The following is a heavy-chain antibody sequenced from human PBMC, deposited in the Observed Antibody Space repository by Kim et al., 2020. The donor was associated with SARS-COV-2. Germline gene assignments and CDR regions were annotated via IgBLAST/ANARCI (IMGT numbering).Heavy chain of an antibody. J-gene: IGHJ4*02. CDR2: ISAYNGNT. Sequence: ASVKVSCKASGYTFTSYGISWVRQAPGQGLEWMGWISAYNGNTNYAQKLQGRVTMTTDTSTSTAYMELRSLRSDDTAVYYCARAYYDFWSGYYIDYWGQGTLVTVSS. CDR3: ARAYYDFWSGYYIDY. D-gene: IGHD3-3*01. V-gene: IGHV1-18*01. CDR1: GYTFTSYG.